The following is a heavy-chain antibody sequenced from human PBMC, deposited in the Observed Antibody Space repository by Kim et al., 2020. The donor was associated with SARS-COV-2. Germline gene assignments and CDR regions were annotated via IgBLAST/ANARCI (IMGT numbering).Heavy chain of an antibody. Sequence: SETLSLTCAVYGGSFSGYYWSWIRQPPGKGLEWIGEINHSGSTNYNPSLKSRVTISVDTSKNQFSLKLSSVTAADTAVYYCARLCSRWPNCDYYYGMDV. V-gene: IGHV4-34*01. CDR1: GGSFSGYY. CDR3: ARLCSRWPNCDYYYGMDV. J-gene: IGHJ6*01. D-gene: IGHD6-13*01. CDR2: INHSGST.